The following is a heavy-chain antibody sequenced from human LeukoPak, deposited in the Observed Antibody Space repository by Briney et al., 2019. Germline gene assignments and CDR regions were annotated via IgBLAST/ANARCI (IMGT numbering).Heavy chain of an antibody. D-gene: IGHD6-13*01. J-gene: IGHJ4*02. CDR2: IKQDGSEK. Sequence: GGSLRLSCAVSGFTFSSYWMSWVRQAPGKGLEWVANIKQDGSEKYYLDSVKGRFTISRDNAKNSLYLQMNSLRAEDTAVYYCARDRSSNYYWGQGTLVTVSS. CDR1: GFTFSSYW. V-gene: IGHV3-7*04. CDR3: ARDRSSNYY.